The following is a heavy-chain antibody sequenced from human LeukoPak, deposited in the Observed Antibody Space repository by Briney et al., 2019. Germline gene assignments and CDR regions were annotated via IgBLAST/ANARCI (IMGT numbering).Heavy chain of an antibody. CDR2: ITSSSSYI. J-gene: IGHJ4*02. Sequence: GGSLRLSCAASGFIFSRNSMNWVRQAPGKGLEWVSSITSSSSYIYYADSVKGRFTISRDNAKNSLYLQMNSLRAEDTAVYYCASDLRAAAGTDYWGQGTLVTVSS. CDR1: GFIFSRNS. V-gene: IGHV3-21*01. CDR3: ASDLRAAAGTDY. D-gene: IGHD6-13*01.